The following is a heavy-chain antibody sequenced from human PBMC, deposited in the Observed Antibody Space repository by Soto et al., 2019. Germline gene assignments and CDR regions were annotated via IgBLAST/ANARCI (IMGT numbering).Heavy chain of an antibody. V-gene: IGHV1-58*01. J-gene: IGHJ4*02. D-gene: IGHD2-21*02. CDR3: AEERTYCGGDCYVD. CDR2: IVVGSGNT. Sequence: QMQLVQSGPEVKKPGTSVKVSCKASGFTFTSSAVQWVRQARGQRLEWIGWIVVGSGNTNYAQKFQERVTITRDMSTSTTYRGLSSLRSEDTAVYYCAEERTYCGGDCYVDWGQGTLVTVSS. CDR1: GFTFTSSA.